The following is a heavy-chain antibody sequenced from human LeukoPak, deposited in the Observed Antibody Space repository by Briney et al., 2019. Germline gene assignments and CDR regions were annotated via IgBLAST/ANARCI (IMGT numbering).Heavy chain of an antibody. CDR3: ARGRDRSKAGDL. J-gene: IGHJ5*02. CDR2: IHPHGII. Sequence: SETQSLTCDVSVGSCDDYYCSWLRQPPGKGLEWIGQIHPHGIIYYNSSLMSRVTISIDTSKTQFSLRLTSVNAADTAFYYCARGRDRSKAGDLWGQGILVTVSS. CDR1: VGSCDDYY. D-gene: IGHD5-24*01. V-gene: IGHV4-34*01.